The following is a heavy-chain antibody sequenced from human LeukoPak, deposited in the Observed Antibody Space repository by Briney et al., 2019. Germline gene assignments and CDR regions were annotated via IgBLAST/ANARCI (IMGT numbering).Heavy chain of an antibody. V-gene: IGHV1-2*04. CDR3: ARQYGYSGSQVSLDV. CDR1: GYTFTDYY. Sequence: ASVKVSCTASGYTFTDYYVHWVRQAPGQGLERMGWLDPNSGGTNFAQKFQGWVTMTRDTSISTAYLEVNRLRFDDTAVYYCARQYGYSGSQVSLDVWGQGTTVTVSS. CDR2: LDPNSGGT. D-gene: IGHD5-12*01. J-gene: IGHJ6*02.